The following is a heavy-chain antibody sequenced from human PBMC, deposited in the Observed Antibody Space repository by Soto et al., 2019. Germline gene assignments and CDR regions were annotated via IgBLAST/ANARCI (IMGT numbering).Heavy chain of an antibody. Sequence: GGSLRLSCAASGFIFSSYAMTWVRQGPGKGLEWVASIGSSSNYIYYADSVKGRFTISRDNAKNSLFLQMNSLRAEDTAVYYCAAYNTSRHAAFDIWGRGTLVTVSS. J-gene: IGHJ3*02. CDR3: AAYNTSRHAAFDI. V-gene: IGHV3-21*06. CDR1: GFIFSSYA. CDR2: IGSSSNYI. D-gene: IGHD1-20*01.